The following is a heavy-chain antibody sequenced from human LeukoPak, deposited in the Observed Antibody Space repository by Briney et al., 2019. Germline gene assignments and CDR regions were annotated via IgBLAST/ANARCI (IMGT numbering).Heavy chain of an antibody. CDR1: GGSISSSNW. CDR2: IYHSGST. V-gene: IGHV4-4*02. J-gene: IGHJ6*02. D-gene: IGHD3-3*01. CDR3: ARVGTRYYDFWSGYPPYYGMDV. Sequence: NSSETLSLTCAVSGGSISSSNWWSWVRQPPGKGLEWIGEIYHSGSTNYNPSLKSRVTISVDKSKNQFSLKLSSVTAADTAVYYCARVGTRYYDFWSGYPPYYGMDVWGQGTTVTVSS.